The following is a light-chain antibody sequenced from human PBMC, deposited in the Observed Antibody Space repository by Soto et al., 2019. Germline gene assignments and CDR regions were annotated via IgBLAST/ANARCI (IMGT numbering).Light chain of an antibody. V-gene: IGKV1-39*01. CDR3: QQNYTTPRT. Sequence: DLQMTQSPSSLSASVGDRVTITCRSSQTITNYLNWYQQKPGKAPKVLIFAASSLHSGVPSRFSGSGSGTDFTLTISSLQPEDFATYYCQQNYTTPRTFGQGTRLEIK. J-gene: IGKJ5*01. CDR1: QTITNY. CDR2: AAS.